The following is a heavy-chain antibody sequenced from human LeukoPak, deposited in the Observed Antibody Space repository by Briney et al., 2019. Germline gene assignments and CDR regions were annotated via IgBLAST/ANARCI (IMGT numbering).Heavy chain of an antibody. J-gene: IGHJ4*02. V-gene: IGHV4-59*01. CDR3: ARVSGYDWESFHDY. Sequence: SETLSLTCTVSGGSISRYYWSWIRHPPGKGLEWIGYIYYSGSTNYNTSLKSRVTISVDTSKNQCSLRLSTVTAADTAVYYCARVSGYDWESFHDYWGQGTLVTVSS. CDR2: IYYSGST. D-gene: IGHD5-12*01. CDR1: GGSISRYY.